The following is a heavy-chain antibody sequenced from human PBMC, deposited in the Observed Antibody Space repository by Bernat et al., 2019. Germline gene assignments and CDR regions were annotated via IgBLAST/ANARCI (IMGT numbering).Heavy chain of an antibody. Sequence: QVQLVQSGAEVKKPGSSVKVSCKASGGTFSSYAISWVRQAPGQGLEWMGVIIPIFGTANYAQKFQGRVTITADKSTSTAYMELSSLRSEDTAVYYCARFPIELGYCSGGSCYSGDAFDIWGQGTMVTVSS. J-gene: IGHJ3*02. V-gene: IGHV1-69*06. CDR1: GGTFSSYA. CDR2: IIPIFGTA. D-gene: IGHD2-15*01. CDR3: ARFPIELGYCSGGSCYSGDAFDI.